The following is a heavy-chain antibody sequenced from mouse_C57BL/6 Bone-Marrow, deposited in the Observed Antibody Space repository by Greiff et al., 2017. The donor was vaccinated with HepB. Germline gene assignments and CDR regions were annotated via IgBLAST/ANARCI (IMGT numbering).Heavy chain of an antibody. CDR1: GFSLTSYG. CDR3: AKRGFYSNYSYAMDY. D-gene: IGHD2-5*01. CDR2: IWRGGST. J-gene: IGHJ4*01. Sequence: VQVVESGPGLVQPSQSLSITCTVSGFSLTSYGVHWVRQSPGKGLEWLGVIWRGGSTDYNAAFMSRLSITKDNSKSQVFFKMNSLQADDTAIYYCAKRGFYSNYSYAMDYWGQGTSVTVSS. V-gene: IGHV2-5*01.